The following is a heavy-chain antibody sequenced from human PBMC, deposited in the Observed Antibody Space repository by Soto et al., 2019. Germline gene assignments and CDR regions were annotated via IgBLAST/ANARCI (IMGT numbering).Heavy chain of an antibody. D-gene: IGHD6-13*01. Sequence: PSETLSLTCTVSGGSIRSFYWSWIRQPPGKGLEWIGYIYYSGSTNYNPSLKGRVTISLDTSRNQLSLKLSSVTAADTAVYYCARETIAAAANWFDPWGQGALVTVSS. CDR2: IYYSGST. CDR3: ARETIAAAANWFDP. CDR1: GGSIRSFY. J-gene: IGHJ5*02. V-gene: IGHV4-59*01.